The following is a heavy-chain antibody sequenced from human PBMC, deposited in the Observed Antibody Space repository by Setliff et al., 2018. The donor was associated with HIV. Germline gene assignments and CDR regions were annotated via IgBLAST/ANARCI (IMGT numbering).Heavy chain of an antibody. Sequence: GASVKVSCKASGYTFTSYGISWVRQAPGQGIEWMGWISAYNGNTNYAQNLQGRVTMTIDTSTSTAYMELRSLRSDDTAVYYCARERWSRYCSSSSCYRDLDYWGQGTLETVSS. V-gene: IGHV1-18*01. J-gene: IGHJ4*02. D-gene: IGHD2-2*01. CDR2: ISAYNGNT. CDR1: GYTFTSYG. CDR3: ARERWSRYCSSSSCYRDLDY.